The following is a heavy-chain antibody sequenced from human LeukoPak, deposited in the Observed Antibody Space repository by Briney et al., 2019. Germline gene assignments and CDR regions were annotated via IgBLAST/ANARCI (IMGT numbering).Heavy chain of an antibody. D-gene: IGHD1-26*01. CDR3: GRESIEGVTYYFDY. CDR1: GYTFSNHG. CDR2: ISAYNGNT. V-gene: IGHV1-18*01. J-gene: IGHJ4*02. Sequence: ASVKVSCKASGYTFSNHGITWVRQAPGQGLEWMGWISAYNGNTNYAQKLQGRVTMTTDTSTSTAYMELRSLRSDDTAVYYCGRESIEGVTYYFDYWGQGTLVTVSS.